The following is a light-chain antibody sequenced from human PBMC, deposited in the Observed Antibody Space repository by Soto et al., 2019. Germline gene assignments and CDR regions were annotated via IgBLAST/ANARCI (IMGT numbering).Light chain of an antibody. J-gene: IGKJ5*01. CDR3: QQSYRSPIT. CDR2: AAS. Sequence: DIQMTQSPSYLSASVGDRVTITCRASQSISGYLNWYQQRPGQAPTLLIYAASNLQSAVPSRFSGSGSGTHFTLTISSLQPEDFATDYCQQSYRSPITFGKGTRLDI. V-gene: IGKV1-39*01. CDR1: QSISGY.